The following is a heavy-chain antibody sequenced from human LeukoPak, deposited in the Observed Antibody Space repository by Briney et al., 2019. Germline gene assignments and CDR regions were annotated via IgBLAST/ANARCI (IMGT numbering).Heavy chain of an antibody. CDR2: INEDGGEK. V-gene: IGHV3-7*01. D-gene: IGHD3-10*01. CDR3: ARDGYYGSGSYIGRPSGWFDP. CDR1: GFTFSRYW. Sequence: GGSLRLSCAASGFTFSRYWMSWVRQAPGKGLEWVANINEDGGEKYYVDSVKGRFTISRDNAKNSLYLQVNSLRAEDTAVYYCARDGYYGSGSYIGRPSGWFDPWGQGTLVTVSS. J-gene: IGHJ5*02.